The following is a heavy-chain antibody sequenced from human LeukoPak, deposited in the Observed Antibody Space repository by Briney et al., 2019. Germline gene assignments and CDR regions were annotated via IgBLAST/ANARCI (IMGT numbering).Heavy chain of an antibody. CDR3: ARSTIFGVVIDY. J-gene: IGHJ4*02. CDR1: GGSISSYY. D-gene: IGHD3-3*01. Sequence: SETLSLTCTVSGGSISSYYWSWIRQPPGKGLEWIGYIYYSGGTNYNPSLKSRVTISVDTSKNQFSLKLSSVTAADTAVYYCARSTIFGVVIDYWGQGTLVTVSS. CDR2: IYYSGGT. V-gene: IGHV4-59*01.